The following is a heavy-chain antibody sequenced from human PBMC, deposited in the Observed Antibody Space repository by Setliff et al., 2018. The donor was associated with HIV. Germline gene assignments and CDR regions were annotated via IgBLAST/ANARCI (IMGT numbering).Heavy chain of an antibody. D-gene: IGHD2-2*01. Sequence: SETLSLTCTVSGGSISSSSYYWGWIRQPPGKGLEWIGSIYYSGTTYYNPSLKSRVTISVDTSKDQFSLKLSSVTAADTAVYYCARGLSSTASPYFYYYYMDVWGKGTTVTVSS. CDR3: ARGLSSTASPYFYYYYMDV. J-gene: IGHJ6*03. CDR1: GGSISSSSYY. CDR2: IYYSGTT. V-gene: IGHV4-39*01.